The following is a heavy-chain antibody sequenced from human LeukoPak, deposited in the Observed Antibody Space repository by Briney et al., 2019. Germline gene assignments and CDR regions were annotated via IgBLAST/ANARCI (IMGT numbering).Heavy chain of an antibody. CDR3: AREACPYRLCYYDSSGYSLNYYFDY. V-gene: IGHV3-30-3*01. Sequence: GGSLRLSCAASGFTFSSYAMHWVRQAPGKGLEWVAVISYDGSNKYYADSVKGRFTSSRDNSKNTLYLKMNSLRAEDTAVYYCAREACPYRLCYYDSSGYSLNYYFDYWGQGTLVTVSS. CDR1: GFTFSSYA. J-gene: IGHJ4*02. CDR2: ISYDGSNK. D-gene: IGHD3-22*01.